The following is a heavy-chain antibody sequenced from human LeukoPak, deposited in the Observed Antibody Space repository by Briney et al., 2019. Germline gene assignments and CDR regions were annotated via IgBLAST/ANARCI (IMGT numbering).Heavy chain of an antibody. CDR1: GFTVSSNY. D-gene: IGHD6-19*01. J-gene: IGHJ4*02. CDR3: ARGLDSSGWYYFDY. Sequence: GGSLRLSCAASGFTVSSNYMSWVRQAPGKGLEWVSVIYSGGSTYYADSVKGRLTISRDNSKNTLYLQMNSLRAEDTAVYYCARGLDSSGWYYFDYWRQGTLVTVSS. CDR2: IYSGGST. V-gene: IGHV3-66*02.